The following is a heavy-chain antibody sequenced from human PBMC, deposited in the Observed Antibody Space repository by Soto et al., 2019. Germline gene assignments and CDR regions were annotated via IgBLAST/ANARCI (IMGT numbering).Heavy chain of an antibody. CDR2: IIPIIGTA. D-gene: IGHD4-17*01. CDR3: ARGHYAGSFAY. Sequence: QVQLVQSGAEVKKPGSSVKVSCKASGGTFSSYAISWVRQVPGQGLEWMGWIIPIIGTANNAQKLQGRVTISADESPITAYMEVSRLRSEDTALDSCARGHYAGSFAYGGQGTLVTVSS. J-gene: IGHJ4*02. CDR1: GGTFSSYA. V-gene: IGHV1-69*13.